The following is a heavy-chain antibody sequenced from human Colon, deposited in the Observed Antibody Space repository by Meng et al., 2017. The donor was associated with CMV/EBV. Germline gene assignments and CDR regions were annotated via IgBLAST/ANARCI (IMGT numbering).Heavy chain of an antibody. J-gene: IGHJ4*02. CDR2: TYQRSKWYH. D-gene: IGHD3-22*01. CDR3: ARYDGQDGASGYLDY. V-gene: IGHV6-1*01. CDR1: GDSVSSNSAA. Sequence: HQFGHGLVKPPPTLPRTWAISGDSVSSNSAAWNWIRQSPSRGLEWLGRTYQRSKWYHEYAVSVRSRISINPDTSKNHFSLQLNSVTPEDTAMYYCARYDGQDGASGYLDYWGQGILVTVSS.